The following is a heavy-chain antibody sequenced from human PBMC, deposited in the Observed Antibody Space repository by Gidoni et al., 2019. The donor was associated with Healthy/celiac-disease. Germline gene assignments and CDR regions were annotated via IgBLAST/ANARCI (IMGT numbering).Heavy chain of an antibody. Sequence: QVQLVESWGGVVQPGRSLRLSCAASGFTFRSYAMHWVRQAPGKGLEWVAVISYDRSNKYYADSVKGRFTSSRDNSKNTLYLQMNSLRAEDTAVYYCARGCSGGSSYRSYRFDPWGQGTLVTVSS. CDR2: ISYDRSNK. J-gene: IGHJ5*02. CDR1: GFTFRSYA. CDR3: ARGCSGGSSYRSYRFDP. V-gene: IGHV3-30*01. D-gene: IGHD2-15*01.